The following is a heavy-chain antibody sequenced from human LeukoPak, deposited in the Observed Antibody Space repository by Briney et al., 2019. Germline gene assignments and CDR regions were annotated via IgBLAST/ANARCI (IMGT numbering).Heavy chain of an antibody. V-gene: IGHV3-23*01. Sequence: TGGSLRLSCAASGFTFSSYAMSWVRQAPGKGLEWVSAISGSGGSTYYADSVKGRFTISRDNSKNTLYLQMNSLRAEDTAVYYCAKLNDDSSGYLAFYFDYWGQGTLVTVSS. D-gene: IGHD3-22*01. CDR1: GFTFSSYA. J-gene: IGHJ4*02. CDR3: AKLNDDSSGYLAFYFDY. CDR2: ISGSGGST.